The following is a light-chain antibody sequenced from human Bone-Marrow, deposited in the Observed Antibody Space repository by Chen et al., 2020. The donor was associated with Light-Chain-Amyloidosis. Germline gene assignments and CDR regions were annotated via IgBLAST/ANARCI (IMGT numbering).Light chain of an antibody. CDR1: SSDVGGYNH. CDR2: ELS. J-gene: IGLJ1*01. V-gene: IGLV2-14*01. CDR3: SSFSSSSTLFV. Sequence: QSALTQPASVSGSPGQSIAISCTGTSSDVGGYNHVSWYQQHPGKAPKLMIYELSNRPSGVSNRFSGSKSDNTASLPISGLQAEDEADYFCSSFSSSSTLFVFGTGTMVTVL.